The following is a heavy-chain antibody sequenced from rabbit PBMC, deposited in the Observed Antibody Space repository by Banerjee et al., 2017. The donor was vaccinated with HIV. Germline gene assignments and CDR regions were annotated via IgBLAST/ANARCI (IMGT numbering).Heavy chain of an antibody. CDR1: GFSFSSGYD. CDR2: IDVGSSGST. CDR3: ARDLGGSSDL. J-gene: IGHJ3*01. D-gene: IGHD8-1*01. Sequence: QEQLVESGGGLVQPEGSLTLTCTASGFSFSSGYDMCWVRQAPGKGPEWIACIDVGSSGSTYYASWAKGRFTISKTSSTTVTLQMTSLTAADTATYFCARDLGGSSDLWGQGTLVTVS. V-gene: IGHV1S45*01.